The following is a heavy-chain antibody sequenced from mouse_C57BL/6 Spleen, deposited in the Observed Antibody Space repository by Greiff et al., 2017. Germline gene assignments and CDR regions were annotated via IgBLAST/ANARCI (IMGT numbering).Heavy chain of an antibody. CDR1: GFTFSDYG. J-gene: IGHJ2*01. V-gene: IGHV5-17*01. Sequence: EVQVVESGGGLVKPGASLKLSCAASGFTFSDYGMHWVRQAPEKGLEWVAYISSGSSTIYYADTVKGRFTISRDNAKNTLFLQMTRLRSEDTAMYYCARGRGGDYFDYWGQGTTLTVSS. CDR2: ISSGSSTI. CDR3: ARGRGGDYFDY.